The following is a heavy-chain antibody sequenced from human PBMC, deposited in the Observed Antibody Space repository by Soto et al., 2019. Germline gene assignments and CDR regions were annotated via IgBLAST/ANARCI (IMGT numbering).Heavy chain of an antibody. D-gene: IGHD6-19*01. J-gene: IGHJ4*02. CDR2: ISAGGDST. CDR3: AKDHGYAGGWHTPSYFGS. Sequence: EVQLLESGGSLKQPGGSLRLSCAASGFSFSSYAMSWVRQAPGKGLEWVSSISAGGDSTYYADSVEGRFTMTRDNSENSLYLQMNGLRAAYTDVYYCAKDHGYAGGWHTPSYFGSWGQGTLVTVSS. V-gene: IGHV3-23*01. CDR1: GFSFSSYA.